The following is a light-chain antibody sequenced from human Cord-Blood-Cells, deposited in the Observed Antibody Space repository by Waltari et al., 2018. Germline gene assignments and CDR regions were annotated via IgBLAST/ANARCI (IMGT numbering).Light chain of an antibody. CDR1: SRHVGSYNL. CDR2: EGS. V-gene: IGLV2-23*01. J-gene: IGLJ3*02. Sequence: QSALTQPASVSGSPGQSITISCTGTSRHVGSYNLVSWYQQHPGKAPKLMIYEGSKRPLGVSNRFSGSKSGNTASLTISGLQAEDEADYYCCSYAGSSTSWVFGGGTKLTVL. CDR3: CSYAGSSTSWV.